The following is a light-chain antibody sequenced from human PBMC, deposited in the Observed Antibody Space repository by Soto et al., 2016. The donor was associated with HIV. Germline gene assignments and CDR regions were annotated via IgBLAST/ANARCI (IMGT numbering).Light chain of an antibody. CDR2: GEN. CDR1: SLRSYS. V-gene: IGLV3-19*01. CDR3: LSWDNGDV. Sequence: SSELTQDPSVSVALGQTVRITCQGDSLRSYSASWYQQKPGQAPVLVIYGENIRPSGIPDRFSGSNSGDTVSLTITGAQADDEADYYCLSWDNGDVFGSGTKVIVL. J-gene: IGLJ1*01.